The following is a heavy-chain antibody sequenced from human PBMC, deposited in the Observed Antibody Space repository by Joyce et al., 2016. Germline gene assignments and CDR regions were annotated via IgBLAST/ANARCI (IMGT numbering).Heavy chain of an antibody. CDR3: AKECRSGSCNANFDGMDV. CDR1: GYPFTSHG. CDR2: ISAYNGDT. Sequence: QGQLVQSGAEVKKPGASVKVSCKASGYPFTSHGISWVRQAPGQGLEWMGWISAYNGDTKFAQKVQDRVTLTTEKSTSTAYLEVRSLTSDDTAIYYCAKECRSGSCNANFDGMDVWGQGTAVIVSS. D-gene: IGHD2-15*01. V-gene: IGHV1-18*01. J-gene: IGHJ6*02.